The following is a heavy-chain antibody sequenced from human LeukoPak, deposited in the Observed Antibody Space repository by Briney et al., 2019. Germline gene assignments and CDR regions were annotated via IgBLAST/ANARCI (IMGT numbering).Heavy chain of an antibody. D-gene: IGHD1-26*01. CDR3: GREIGSVAD. CDR1: GDSVSSTGAA. J-gene: IGHJ4*02. CDR2: TYYRSKWSN. Sequence: SQTLSLTCAISGDSVSSTGAAWVWIRQSPSRGLEWLGRTYYRSKWSNDSAVSVKSRITINPDTSKNHFSLHLNSVTPEDSAMYYCGREIGSVADWGQGTLVTVSS. V-gene: IGHV6-1*01.